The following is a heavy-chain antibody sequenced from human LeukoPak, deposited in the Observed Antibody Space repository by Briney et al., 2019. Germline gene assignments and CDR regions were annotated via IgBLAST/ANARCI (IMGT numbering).Heavy chain of an antibody. J-gene: IGHJ5*02. D-gene: IGHD6-13*01. Sequence: PGGSLRLSCAASGFTFSSYAMSWVRQAPGKGLEWVSAISGSGGSTYYADSVKGRFTISRDNSKNTLYPQMNSLRAEDTAVYYCVGYSSSWYPGGNWFDPWGQGTLVTVSS. CDR2: ISGSGGST. CDR1: GFTFSSYA. CDR3: VGYSSSWYPGGNWFDP. V-gene: IGHV3-23*01.